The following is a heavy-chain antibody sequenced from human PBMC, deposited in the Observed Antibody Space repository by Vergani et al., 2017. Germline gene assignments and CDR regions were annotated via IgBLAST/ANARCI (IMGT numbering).Heavy chain of an antibody. CDR2: IKSKTDGGTT. V-gene: IGHV3-15*01. CDR3: AKDGCSSTSCYNGMDV. D-gene: IGHD2-2*01. J-gene: IGHJ6*02. CDR1: GFTFSNAW. Sequence: EVQLVESGGGLVKPGGSLRLSCAASGFTFSNAWMSWVRQAPGKGLEWVGRIKSKTDGGTTDYAAPVKGRFTISRDDSKNTLYLQMNSLKTEDTAVYYCAKDGCSSTSCYNGMDVWGQGTTVTVSS.